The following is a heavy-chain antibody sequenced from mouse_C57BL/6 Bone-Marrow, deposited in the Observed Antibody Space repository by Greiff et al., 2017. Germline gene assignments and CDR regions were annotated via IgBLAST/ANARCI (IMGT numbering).Heavy chain of an antibody. CDR2: IYPSDSET. CDR3: ARELPSYYAMDY. V-gene: IGHV1-61*01. J-gene: IGHJ4*01. CDR1: GYTFTSYW. Sequence: VQLQQPGAELVRPGSSVKLSCKASGYTFTSYWMDWVKQRPGQGLEWIGNIYPSDSETHYNQKFKDKATLTVDKSSSTAYMQLSSLTSEDSAVYYCARELPSYYAMDYWGQGTSVTVSS. D-gene: IGHD2-1*01.